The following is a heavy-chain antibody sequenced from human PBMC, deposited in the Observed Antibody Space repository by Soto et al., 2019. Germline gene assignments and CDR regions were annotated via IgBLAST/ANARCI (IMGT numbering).Heavy chain of an antibody. Sequence: QITLKESGPTLVKPTQTLTLTCTFSGFSLSTSGVGVGWIRQPPGKALEWLALIYWDDDKRYSPSLKSRLTITKDTSKNPAALTTPNMDPVYTATYYCAHRPYYYDSSGYSREGYFQHWGQGTLVTVSS. V-gene: IGHV2-5*02. CDR1: GFSLSTSGVG. D-gene: IGHD3-22*01. CDR2: IYWDDDK. J-gene: IGHJ1*01. CDR3: AHRPYYYDSSGYSREGYFQH.